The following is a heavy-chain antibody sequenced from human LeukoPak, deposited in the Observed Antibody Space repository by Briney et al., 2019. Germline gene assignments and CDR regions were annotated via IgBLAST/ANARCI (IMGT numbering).Heavy chain of an antibody. Sequence: GESLKISCKGSGYSFTSYWIGWVRQMPGKGLDWIGIIYPGDSDTRYSPSFQGQVTISADKSISTAYLQWSSLKASDTAMYYCAGTYSSSPDAFDIWGQGTMVTVSS. J-gene: IGHJ3*02. CDR3: AGTYSSSPDAFDI. D-gene: IGHD6-13*01. CDR2: IYPGDSDT. V-gene: IGHV5-51*01. CDR1: GYSFTSYW.